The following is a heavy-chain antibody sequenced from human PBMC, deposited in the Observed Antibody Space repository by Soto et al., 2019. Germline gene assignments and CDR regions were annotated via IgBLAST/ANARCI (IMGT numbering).Heavy chain of an antibody. CDR3: TGKSYYYYAMDV. Sequence: PGGSLRLSCAASGFSFSNAWMNWVRQAPGKGLEWVGRIQSKTDGGTTDYAAPVKGRFTISRDDSKNMLYLQMNSLKTEDTAVYYCTGKSYYYYAMDVWGQGTTVTVSS. J-gene: IGHJ6*02. CDR2: IQSKTDGGTT. V-gene: IGHV3-15*07. CDR1: GFSFSNAW.